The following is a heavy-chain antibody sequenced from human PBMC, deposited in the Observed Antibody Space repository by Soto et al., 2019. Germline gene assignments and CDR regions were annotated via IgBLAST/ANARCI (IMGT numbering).Heavy chain of an antibody. V-gene: IGHV3-33*01. CDR3: VRDSGLYGLDV. CDR1: GFTFSTYG. CDR2: IWHDGNRK. J-gene: IGHJ6*02. Sequence: QVQLVESGGGVVQPGRSRRLSCVVSGFTFSTYGMHWVRQAPGKGLEWVAVIWHDGNRKYYVDSVKGRSTISRDDSENTLHLQMNSLRVEDTAVYYCVRDSGLYGLDVWGQGTTVTVSS. D-gene: IGHD3-10*01.